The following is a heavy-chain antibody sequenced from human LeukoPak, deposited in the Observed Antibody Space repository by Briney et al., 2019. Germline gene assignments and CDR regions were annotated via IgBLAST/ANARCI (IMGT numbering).Heavy chain of an antibody. CDR1: GYTFTGYY. V-gene: IGHV1-2*02. J-gene: IGHJ5*02. D-gene: IGHD5-12*01. CDR2: INPNSGGT. CDR3: ARDRIRGYSGYAKRGTLNWFDP. Sequence: ASVKVSCKASGYTFTGYYMHWVRQAPGQGLEWMGWINPNSGGTNYAQKFQGRVTMTRDTSISTAYMELSRLRSDDTAVYYCARDRIRGYSGYAKRGTLNWFDPWGQGTLVTVSS.